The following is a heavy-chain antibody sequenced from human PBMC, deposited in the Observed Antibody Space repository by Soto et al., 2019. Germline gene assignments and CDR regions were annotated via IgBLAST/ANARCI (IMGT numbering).Heavy chain of an antibody. D-gene: IGHD6-6*01. V-gene: IGHV1-46*01. J-gene: IGHJ3*02. CDR2: INPSGGST. CDR1: GYTFTSYY. Sequence: ASVKVSCKASGYTFTSYYMHWVRQAPGQGLEWMGIINPSGGSTSYAQKFQGRVTMTRDTSTSTVYMELSSLRSEDTAVYYCATHPLLPSDLVPFYDIWVQATMVTV. CDR3: ATHPLLPSDLVPFYDI.